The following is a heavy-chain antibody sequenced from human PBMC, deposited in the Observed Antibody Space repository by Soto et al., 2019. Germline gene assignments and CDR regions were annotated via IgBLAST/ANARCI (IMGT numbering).Heavy chain of an antibody. V-gene: IGHV3-30*18. J-gene: IGHJ3*01. Sequence: QVHLVESGGGVVQPGESLRLSCVASGVYFSGFGMHWIRQTPGKGLEWLTLISYDGKNAYYSDSVTGRFTISRDGSKNTLYLQMDSLRPEDTAIYYCAKFRVRGWGRWPAPDVWGQGTTVIVSS. CDR3: AKFRVRGWGRWPAPDV. CDR2: ISYDGKNA. CDR1: GVYFSGFG. D-gene: IGHD7-27*01.